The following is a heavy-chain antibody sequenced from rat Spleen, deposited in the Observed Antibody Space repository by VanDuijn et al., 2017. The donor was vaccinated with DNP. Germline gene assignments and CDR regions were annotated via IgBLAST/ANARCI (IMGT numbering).Heavy chain of an antibody. V-gene: IGHV5S13*01. J-gene: IGHJ1*01. D-gene: IGHD1-2*01. CDR1: GFTFSNYG. Sequence: EVQLVESGGGLVQPGRSLKLSCAASGFTFSNYGMAWVRQAPTKGLEWVASISTGGGNTYYRDSVKGRFTISRDNAKNTQYLQMDSLRSEDTATYYCATQGYYSSYPYWYFDFWGPGTMVTVSS. CDR3: ATQGYYSSYPYWYFDF. CDR2: ISTGGGNT.